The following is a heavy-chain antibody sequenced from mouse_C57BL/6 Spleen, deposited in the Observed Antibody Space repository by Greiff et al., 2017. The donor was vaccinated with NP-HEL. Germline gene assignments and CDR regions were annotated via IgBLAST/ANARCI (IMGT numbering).Heavy chain of an antibody. CDR1: GFNIKDYY. D-gene: IGHD3-2*02. J-gene: IGHJ2*01. CDR3: TSLDSSGSFFDY. CDR2: IDPEDGDT. V-gene: IGHV14-1*01. Sequence: EVQLQQSGAELVRPGASVKLSCTASGFNIKDYYMHWVKQRPEQGLEWIGRIDPEDGDTEYAPKFQGKATMTADTSSNTAYLQLSSLTSEDTAVYYCTSLDSSGSFFDYWGQGTTLTVSS.